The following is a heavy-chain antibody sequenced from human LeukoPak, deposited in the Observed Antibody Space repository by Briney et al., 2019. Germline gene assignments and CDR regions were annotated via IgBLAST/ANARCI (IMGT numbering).Heavy chain of an antibody. Sequence: GGSLRLSCAASGFTFSSYDMTWVRQAPGRGLEWVSAISGSGGSTYYADSVKGRFTISRDNSKDTLYLQMNSLRAEDTAVYYCAEGGYGSGSYYSYWGQGTLVTVSS. J-gene: IGHJ4*02. CDR3: AEGGYGSGSYYSY. CDR1: GFTFSSYD. CDR2: ISGSGGST. D-gene: IGHD3-10*01. V-gene: IGHV3-23*01.